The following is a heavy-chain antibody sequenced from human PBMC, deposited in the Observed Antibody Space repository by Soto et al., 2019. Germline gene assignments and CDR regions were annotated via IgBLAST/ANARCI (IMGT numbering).Heavy chain of an antibody. V-gene: IGHV4-31*03. CDR2: IHYIGST. J-gene: IGHJ3*02. D-gene: IGHD6-25*01. CDR3: ARDQRPDAFDI. CDR1: GGSISSGGYY. Sequence: QVQLQESGPGLVKPSQTLSLTCTVSGGSISSGGYYWSWIRQHPGKGLEWIGYIHYIGSTYYKPYLKHRVTISVDTSKNQFSLKLSSVTAADTAVYYCARDQRPDAFDIWGQGTMVTVSS.